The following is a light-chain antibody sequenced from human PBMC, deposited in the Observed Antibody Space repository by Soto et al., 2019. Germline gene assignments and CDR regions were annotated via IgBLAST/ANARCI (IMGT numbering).Light chain of an antibody. CDR2: TAS. Sequence: DIQMTQSPSTLSESVGDRVTITCRASQSISDLLAWYQQKPGKAPKLLIYTASNLESGVPFRFSGSGSGTEFALTISSLQPDDFATYYCQQFHRYPWTFGQGTKVEIK. CDR1: QSISDL. J-gene: IGKJ1*01. V-gene: IGKV1-5*03. CDR3: QQFHRYPWT.